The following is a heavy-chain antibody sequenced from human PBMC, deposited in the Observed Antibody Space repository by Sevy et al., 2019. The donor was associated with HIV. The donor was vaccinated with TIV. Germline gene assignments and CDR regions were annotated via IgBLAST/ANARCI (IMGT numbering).Heavy chain of an antibody. CDR1: GGSISNYY. Sequence: SETLSLTCSVSGGSISNYYWSWIRQPPGKGLEWIGYIYYSGSTNYNPSLKSRVTISVDTSKNQFFLKLSSVTAADTAVYYCARESIAAAGDFDYWGQGTLVTVSS. CDR3: ARESIAAAGDFDY. J-gene: IGHJ4*02. D-gene: IGHD6-13*01. CDR2: IYYSGST. V-gene: IGHV4-59*01.